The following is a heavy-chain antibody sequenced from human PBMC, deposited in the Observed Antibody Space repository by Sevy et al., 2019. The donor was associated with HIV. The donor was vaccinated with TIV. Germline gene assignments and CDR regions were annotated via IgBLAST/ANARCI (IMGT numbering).Heavy chain of an antibody. CDR2: IRSKANSYAT. J-gene: IGHJ6*03. CDR3: TRLEQQLASTPLLMDV. Sequence: GGSLRLSCAASGFTFSGSAMHWVRQASGKGLEWVGRIRSKANSYATAYAASVKGRFTISRDDSKNTAYLQMNSLKTEETAVYYCTRLEQQLASTPLLMDVWGKGTTVTVSS. V-gene: IGHV3-73*01. CDR1: GFTFSGSA. D-gene: IGHD6-13*01.